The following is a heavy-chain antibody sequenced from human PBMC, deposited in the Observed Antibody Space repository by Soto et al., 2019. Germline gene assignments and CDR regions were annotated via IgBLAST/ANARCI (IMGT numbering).Heavy chain of an antibody. CDR3: ASLSKGYCSSTSCYPGAFDI. CDR2: IYYSGST. J-gene: IGHJ3*02. CDR1: GGSISSYY. Sequence: SETLSLTCTVSGGSISSYYWSWIRQPPGKGLEWIGYIYYSGSTNYNPSLKSRVTISVDTSKNQFSLKLSSVTAADTAVYYCASLSKGYCSSTSCYPGAFDIWGQGTMVIVSS. D-gene: IGHD2-2*01. V-gene: IGHV4-59*01.